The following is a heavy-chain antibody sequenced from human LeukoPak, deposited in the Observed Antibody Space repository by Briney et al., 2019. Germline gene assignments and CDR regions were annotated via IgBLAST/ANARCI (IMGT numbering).Heavy chain of an antibody. Sequence: GGSLRLSCAASGFTLSSYAMTWVRQAPGRGLEWVSSVDGGGGGTYYADSVKDRFTISRDNSKDTLYLQMNGLRAEDTAVYFCAKQSAGSAAWYSLHYDFWGQGTLVTVSS. CDR1: GFTLSSYA. D-gene: IGHD6-13*01. CDR3: AKQSAGSAAWYSLHYDF. CDR2: VDGGGGGT. V-gene: IGHV3-23*01. J-gene: IGHJ4*02.